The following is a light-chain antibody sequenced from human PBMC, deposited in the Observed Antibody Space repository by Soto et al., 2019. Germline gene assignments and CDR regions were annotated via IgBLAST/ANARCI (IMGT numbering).Light chain of an antibody. Sequence: DIQMTQSPSTLSASVGDRVTITFRASQSISSWLAWYQQKPGKAPKLLIYAASSLQSGVPSRFSGSGSGTDFSLTIRSLQPEDFATYYCQQPISFPITFGQGTRLENK. CDR3: QQPISFPIT. J-gene: IGKJ5*01. CDR1: QSISSW. V-gene: IGKV1-12*01. CDR2: AAS.